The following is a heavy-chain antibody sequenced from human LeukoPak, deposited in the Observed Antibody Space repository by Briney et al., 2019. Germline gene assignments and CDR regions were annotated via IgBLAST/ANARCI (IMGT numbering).Heavy chain of an antibody. CDR2: IYYSGST. CDR1: GGSISSSSYY. CDR3: ARQGGSVLHYSDY. D-gene: IGHD5-12*01. J-gene: IGHJ4*02. V-gene: IGHV4-39*01. Sequence: PSEALSLTCTVSGGSISSSSYYWGWIRQPPGKGLEWIGSIYYSGSTYYNPSLKSRVTISVDTSKNQFSLKLSSVTAADTAVYYCARQGGSVLHYSDYWGQGTLVTVSS.